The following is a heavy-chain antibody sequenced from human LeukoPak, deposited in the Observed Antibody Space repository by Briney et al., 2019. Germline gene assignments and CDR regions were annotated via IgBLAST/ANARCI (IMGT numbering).Heavy chain of an antibody. D-gene: IGHD6-19*01. CDR3: AKAPIAVAGKGAYFDY. Sequence: GGSLRLSCAASGFTFSSYAMSWVRQAPGKGLEWVSAISGSGGSTYYADSVKGRFTISRDNSKNTLYLQMNSLRADDTAVYYCAKAPIAVAGKGAYFDYWGQGTLVTVSS. CDR1: GFTFSSYA. J-gene: IGHJ4*02. CDR2: ISGSGGST. V-gene: IGHV3-23*01.